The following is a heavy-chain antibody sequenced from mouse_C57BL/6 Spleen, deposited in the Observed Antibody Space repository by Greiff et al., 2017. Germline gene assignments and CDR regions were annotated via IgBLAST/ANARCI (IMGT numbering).Heavy chain of an antibody. V-gene: IGHV1-72*01. CDR3: ASWGSDYAAAHY. CDR2: IDPNSGGT. D-gene: IGHD2-4*01. Sequence: VQLQQPGAELVKPGASVKLSCKTSGYTFTSYWMHWVKQRPGRGLEWIGMIDPNSGGTKYNEKFKSKATLTVDKPSSTAYMQLSSLTSEDSAVYYCASWGSDYAAAHYCCPGTTLTFSS. CDR1: GYTFTSYW. J-gene: IGHJ2*01.